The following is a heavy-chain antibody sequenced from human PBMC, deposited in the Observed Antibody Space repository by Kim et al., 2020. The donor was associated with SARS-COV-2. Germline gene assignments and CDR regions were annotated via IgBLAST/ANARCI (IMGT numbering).Heavy chain of an antibody. CDR2: IYHSGST. J-gene: IGHJ4*01. Sequence: SETLSLTCAVSGGSISSSNWWSWVLQPPGKGLEGSGEIYHSGSTNYNPSLKNRVTISVDKSKNHYSLQLSSVTAADKAVYYCARKLVAYSSSCYLVFNY. V-gene: IGHV4-4*02. D-gene: IGHD6-13*01. CDR1: GGSISSSNW. CDR3: ARKLVAYSSSCYLVFNY.